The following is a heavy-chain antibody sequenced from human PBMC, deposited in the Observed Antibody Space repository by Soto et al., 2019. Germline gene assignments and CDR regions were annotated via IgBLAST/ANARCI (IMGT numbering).Heavy chain of an antibody. D-gene: IGHD2-2*01. CDR1: AFTFSSYA. V-gene: IGHV3-23*01. CDR3: ARDGPAAIPCDY. J-gene: IGHJ4*02. CDR2: VSGSGDST. Sequence: EVQLLESGGGLAQPGGSLRLSCAASAFTFSSYAMSWVRQAPGKGLEWVSAVSGSGDSTYYADSVKGRFTISRDNAKNTLYLQMNSLRAEDTAVYYCARDGPAAIPCDYWGQGTLVTVSS.